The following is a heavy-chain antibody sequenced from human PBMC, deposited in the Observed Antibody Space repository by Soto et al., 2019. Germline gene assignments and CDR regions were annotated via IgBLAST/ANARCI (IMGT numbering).Heavy chain of an antibody. CDR3: AKDSRGVKYSFDY. J-gene: IGHJ4*02. V-gene: IGHV3-9*01. D-gene: IGHD3-10*01. CDR2: ISWNSGSI. CDR1: GFTFDDYA. Sequence: GGSLRLSCAASGFTFDDYAMHWVRQAPGKGLEWVSGISWNSGSIGYADSVKGRFTISRDNAKNSLYLQMNSLRAEDTALYYCAKDSRGVKYSFDYWGQGTLVTVSS.